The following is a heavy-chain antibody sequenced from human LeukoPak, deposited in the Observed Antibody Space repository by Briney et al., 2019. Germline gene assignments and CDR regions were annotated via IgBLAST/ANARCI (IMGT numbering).Heavy chain of an antibody. Sequence: GGSLRLSCAASGFTFSSYWMQWVRQAPGKGLVWVSRINTDGSSTNYADSVKGRITFSRDNTTNTLYLQMHSLRAEDTAVYYCASTRRDGYNYWAYWGQGTLVTVSS. CDR2: INTDGSST. CDR3: ASTRRDGYNYWAY. D-gene: IGHD5-24*01. J-gene: IGHJ4*02. CDR1: GFTFSSYW. V-gene: IGHV3-74*01.